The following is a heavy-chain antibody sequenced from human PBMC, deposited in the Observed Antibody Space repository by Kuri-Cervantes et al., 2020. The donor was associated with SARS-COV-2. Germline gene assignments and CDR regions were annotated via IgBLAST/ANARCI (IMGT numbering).Heavy chain of an antibody. Sequence: GESLKISCAASGFTFSSYSMNWVRQAPGKGLEWVSYISSSSTIYYADSVKGRSTISRDNAKNSLYLQMNSLRDEDTAVYYCARDLLNVWSGYYYYYGMDVWGQGTTVTVSS. D-gene: IGHD3-3*01. CDR1: GFTFSSYS. V-gene: IGHV3-48*02. CDR3: ARDLLNVWSGYYYYYGMDV. CDR2: ISSSSTI. J-gene: IGHJ6*02.